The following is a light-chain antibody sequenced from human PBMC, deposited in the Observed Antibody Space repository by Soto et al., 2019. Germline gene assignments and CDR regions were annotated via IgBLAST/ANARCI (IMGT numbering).Light chain of an antibody. Sequence: EVVLTQSPGTLSFSPGERATLSCRASQSVSSSYLAWYQQKPGQAPRLLIYGASSRATGIPARFSGSGSGTDFTLTISSLEPEDFAVYYCQQYGRGFGQGTKVDIK. CDR1: QSVSSSY. V-gene: IGKV3-20*01. J-gene: IGKJ1*01. CDR2: GAS. CDR3: QQYGRG.